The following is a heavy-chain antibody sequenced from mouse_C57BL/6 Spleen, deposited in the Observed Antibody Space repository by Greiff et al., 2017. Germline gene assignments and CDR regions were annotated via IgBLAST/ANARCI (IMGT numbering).Heavy chain of an antibody. CDR1: GYAFTNYL. J-gene: IGHJ2*01. Sequence: VKLMESGAELVRPGTSVKVSCKASGYAFTNYLIEWVKQRPGQGLEWIGVINPGSGGTNYNEKFKGKATLTADKSSSTAYMQLSSLTSEDSAVYFCARRGGTGYFDYWGQGTTLTVSS. CDR2: INPGSGGT. V-gene: IGHV1-54*01. CDR3: ARRGGTGYFDY. D-gene: IGHD4-1*01.